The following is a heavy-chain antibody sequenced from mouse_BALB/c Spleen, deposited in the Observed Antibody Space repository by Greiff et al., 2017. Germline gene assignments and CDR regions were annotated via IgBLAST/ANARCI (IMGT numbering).Heavy chain of an antibody. D-gene: IGHD2-2*01. CDR1: GFTFSSYG. V-gene: IGHV5-6*01. J-gene: IGHJ4*01. CDR2: ISSGGSYT. Sequence: EVKLVESGGDLVKPGGSLKLSCAASGFTFSSYGMSWVRQTPDKRLEWVATISSGGSYTYYPDSVKGRFTISRDNAKNTLYLQMSSLKSEDTAMYYCARGGYDYAMDYWGQGTSVTVSS. CDR3: ARGGYDYAMDY.